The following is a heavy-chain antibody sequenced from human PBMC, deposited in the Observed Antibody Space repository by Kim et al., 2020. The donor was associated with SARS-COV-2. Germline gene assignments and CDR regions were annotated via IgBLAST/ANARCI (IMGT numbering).Heavy chain of an antibody. V-gene: IGHV3-11*04. D-gene: IGHD3-10*01. CDR3: ARGGGYGAGSYYRGFDN. Sequence: ESMVGRFTISKDHAKNSLYLQMNSLRAEDTAVYYCARGGGYGAGSYYRGFDNWGQGTLVTVSS. J-gene: IGHJ4*02.